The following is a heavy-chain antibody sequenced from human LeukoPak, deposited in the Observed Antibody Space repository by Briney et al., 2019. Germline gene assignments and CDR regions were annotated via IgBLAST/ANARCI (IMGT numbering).Heavy chain of an antibody. J-gene: IGHJ4*02. CDR3: AKEFYSSSWYYSDY. Sequence: GGSLRLSCAASGFTFDDYAMHWVRQAPGKGLEWVSGISWNSGSIGYADSVKGRFTISRDNAKNSLYLQMNSLRAEDTALYYCAKEFYSSSWYYSDYWGQGTLVTVSS. CDR2: ISWNSGSI. D-gene: IGHD6-13*01. V-gene: IGHV3-9*01. CDR1: GFTFDDYA.